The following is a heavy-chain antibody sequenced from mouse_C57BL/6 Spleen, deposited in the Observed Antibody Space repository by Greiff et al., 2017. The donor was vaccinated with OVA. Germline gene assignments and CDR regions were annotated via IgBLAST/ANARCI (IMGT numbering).Heavy chain of an antibody. D-gene: IGHD2-4*01. J-gene: IGHJ3*01. CDR3: ARVGDSSYDSLAWFAY. CDR2: IYPGDGDT. CDR1: GYAFSSYW. V-gene: IGHV1-80*01. Sequence: QVQLQQSGAELVKPGASVKISCKASGYAFSSYWMNWVKQRPGKGLEWIGQIYPGDGDTNYNGKFKGKATLTADKSSSTAYMQLSSLTSEDSAVYFCARVGDSSYDSLAWFAYWGQGTLVTVSA.